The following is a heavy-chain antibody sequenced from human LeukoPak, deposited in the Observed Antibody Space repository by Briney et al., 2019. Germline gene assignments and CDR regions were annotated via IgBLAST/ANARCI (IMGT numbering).Heavy chain of an antibody. D-gene: IGHD5-12*01. J-gene: IGHJ4*02. CDR3: ARGRRYSGYDGDGLFDY. Sequence: PGASVKVSCKASGGTFSSYAISWVRQAPGQGLEWMGRIIPILGIANYAQKFQGRVTITADKSTSTAYMELSSLRSEDTAVYYCARGRRYSGYDGDGLFDYWGQGTLVTVSS. V-gene: IGHV1-69*04. CDR2: IIPILGIA. CDR1: GGTFSSYA.